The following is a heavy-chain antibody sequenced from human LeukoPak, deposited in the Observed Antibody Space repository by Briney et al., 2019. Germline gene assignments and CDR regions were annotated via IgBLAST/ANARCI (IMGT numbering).Heavy chain of an antibody. J-gene: IGHJ4*02. D-gene: IGHD2-2*01. V-gene: IGHV3-21*01. CDR2: ISSSSSYI. CDR1: GSTFSSYS. Sequence: GGSLRLSCAASGSTFSSYSMNWVRQAPGKGLEWVSSISSSSSYIYYADSVKGRFTISRDNAKNSLYLQMNSLRAEDTAVYYCARDIVVVPAAGFFDYWGQGTLVTVSS. CDR3: ARDIVVVPAAGFFDY.